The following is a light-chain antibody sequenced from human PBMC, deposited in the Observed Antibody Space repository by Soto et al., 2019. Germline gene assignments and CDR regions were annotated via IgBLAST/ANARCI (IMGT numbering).Light chain of an antibody. V-gene: IGKV4-1*01. J-gene: IGKJ1*01. CDR1: QSVLYSSNNKNY. CDR3: HQYYGSPLT. CDR2: WAS. Sequence: DIVMTQSPDSLAVSLGERATINCKSSQSVLYSSNNKNYLAWYQQKPRQPPKLLITWASIRESGVPDRFSGSGSGTDFTLTISSLQAEDVAVYYCHQYYGSPLTFGQGTKVEIK.